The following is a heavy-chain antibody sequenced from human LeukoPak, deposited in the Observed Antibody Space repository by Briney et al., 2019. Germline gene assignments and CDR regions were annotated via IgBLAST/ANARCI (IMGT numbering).Heavy chain of an antibody. Sequence: GASVKVSCKASGYTSTTYAMHWVRQAPGQRLEWMGWINAGNGNTKYSQKFQGRVTVARDTSASTAYMELSSLRSEDTAVYYCARMYSSSWYWGGYFDYWGQGTLVTVSS. V-gene: IGHV1-3*01. CDR3: ARMYSSSWYWGGYFDY. D-gene: IGHD6-13*01. CDR2: INAGNGNT. CDR1: GYTSTTYA. J-gene: IGHJ4*02.